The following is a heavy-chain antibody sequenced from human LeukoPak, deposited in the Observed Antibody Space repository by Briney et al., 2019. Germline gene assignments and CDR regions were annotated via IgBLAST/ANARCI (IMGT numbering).Heavy chain of an antibody. CDR3: ATSVLIGVVISPLRY. V-gene: IGHV1-24*01. D-gene: IGHD3-3*01. CDR1: GYTLAELS. J-gene: IGHJ4*02. CDR2: FDPEDGET. Sequence: GASVKVSCKVSGYTLAELSMHWVRQAPGKGLEWMGGFDPEDGETIYAQKFQGRVTMTEDTSTDTAYMELSSLRSEDTAVYYCATSVLIGVVISPLRYWGQGTLVTVSS.